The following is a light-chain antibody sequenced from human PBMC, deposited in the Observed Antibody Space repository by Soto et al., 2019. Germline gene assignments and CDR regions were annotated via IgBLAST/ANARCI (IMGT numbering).Light chain of an antibody. CDR1: QTISIF. Sequence: DIQLTQSPSSMSASVGDRGTITCRASQTISIFLNWYQQKPGKAPKLLIYTASDLEGGVPSRISGGGSGTEFTLSISSLQPEDFATYYCQQSYSTLVTFGPGTKVDIK. CDR2: TAS. CDR3: QQSYSTLVT. J-gene: IGKJ3*01. V-gene: IGKV1-39*01.